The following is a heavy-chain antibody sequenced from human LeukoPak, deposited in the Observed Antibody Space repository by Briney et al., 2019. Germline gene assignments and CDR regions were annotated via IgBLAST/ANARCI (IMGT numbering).Heavy chain of an antibody. V-gene: IGHV3-48*04. J-gene: IGHJ4*02. D-gene: IGHD5-12*01. Sequence: GGSLRLSCAASGFTFSSYSMNWVRQAPGKGLEWVSYISRTSHTIYYADSVKGRFTISRDNAKNSLYLQMDSLRADDTAVYFCARGNSDYDHDYWGQGTLVTVSS. CDR2: ISRTSHTI. CDR1: GFTFSSYS. CDR3: ARGNSDYDHDY.